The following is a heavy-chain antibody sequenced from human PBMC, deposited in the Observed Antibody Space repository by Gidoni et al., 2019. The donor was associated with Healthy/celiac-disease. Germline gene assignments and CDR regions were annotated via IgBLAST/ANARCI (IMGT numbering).Heavy chain of an antibody. V-gene: IGHV3-9*01. CDR2: ISWNSGSI. CDR1: GFTFDDYA. D-gene: IGHD5-12*01. CDR3: AKGGPDY. J-gene: IGHJ4*02. Sequence: EVQLVESGGGLVQPGRSLRLSCAASGFTFDDYAMHWVRQAPGKGLEWVSGISWNSGSIGYADSVKGRFTISRDNAKNSLYLQMNSLRAEDTALYYCAKGGPDYWGQGTLVTVSS.